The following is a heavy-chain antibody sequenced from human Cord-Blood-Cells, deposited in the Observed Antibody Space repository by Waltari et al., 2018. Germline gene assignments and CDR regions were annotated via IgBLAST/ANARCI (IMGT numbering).Heavy chain of an antibody. J-gene: IGHJ6*02. V-gene: IGHV4-39*01. Sequence: QLQLQESGPGLVKPSETLSLTCTVPGCTISSSRYYWGWIRQPPGKGLGWIGSNYDRGSTDYNPSLKSRVTISVDTSKNQFSLKLSSVTAADTAVYYCARRCRYYYYGMDVWGQGTTVTVSS. D-gene: IGHD2-8*01. CDR2: NYDRGST. CDR1: GCTISSSRYY. CDR3: ARRCRYYYYGMDV.